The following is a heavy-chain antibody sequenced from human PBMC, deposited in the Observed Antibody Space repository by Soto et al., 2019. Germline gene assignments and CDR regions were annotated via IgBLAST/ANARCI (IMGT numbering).Heavy chain of an antibody. J-gene: IGHJ3*02. V-gene: IGHV3-30*18. CDR3: AKNPYYYDSTVQAFDI. CDR1: GFTFSSYG. Sequence: PGGSLRLSCAASGFTFSSYGMHWVRQAPGKGLEWVAVISYDVSNKYYADSVKGRFTISRDNSKNTLYLQMNSLRAEDTAVYYCAKNPYYYDSTVQAFDIWGQGTTVTVS. CDR2: ISYDVSNK. D-gene: IGHD3-22*01.